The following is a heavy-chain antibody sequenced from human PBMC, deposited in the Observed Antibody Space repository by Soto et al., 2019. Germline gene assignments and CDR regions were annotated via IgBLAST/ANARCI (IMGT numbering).Heavy chain of an antibody. D-gene: IGHD2-2*01. V-gene: IGHV3-23*01. CDR2: INGNGGST. CDR1: GFTFGDYG. J-gene: IGHJ5*02. Sequence: GGSLRLSCAASGFTFGDYGMHWVRQVPGRGLEWVSGINGNGGSTYYADSVKGRFTISRDNAKNTLYLQMSSLRSEDTAVYYCAKFGDIVVVPVPGWFDPWGQGTLVTVSS. CDR3: AKFGDIVVVPVPGWFDP.